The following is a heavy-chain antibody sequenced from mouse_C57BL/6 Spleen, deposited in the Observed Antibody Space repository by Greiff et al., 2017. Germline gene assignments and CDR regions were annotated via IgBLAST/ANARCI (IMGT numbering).Heavy chain of an antibody. CDR3: ARGGQGRDYYAMDY. CDR2: INPGSGGT. CDR1: GYAFTNYL. J-gene: IGHJ4*01. Sequence: QVQLQQSGAELVRPGTSVKVSCKASGYAFTNYLIEWVKQRPGQGLEWIGVINPGSGGTNYNEKFKGKATLTADKSSSTAYMQLSSLTSEDSAVYFCARGGQGRDYYAMDYWGQGTSVTVSS. V-gene: IGHV1-54*01.